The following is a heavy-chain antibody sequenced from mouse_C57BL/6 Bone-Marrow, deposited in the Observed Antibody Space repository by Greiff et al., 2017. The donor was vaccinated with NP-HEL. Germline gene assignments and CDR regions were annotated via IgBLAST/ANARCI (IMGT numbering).Heavy chain of an antibody. CDR1: GYAFSSYW. V-gene: IGHV1-80*01. D-gene: IGHD1-1*01. J-gene: IGHJ3*01. Sequence: VHLVESGAELVKPGASVKISCKASGYAFSSYWMNWVKQRPGKGLEWIGQIYPGDGDTNYNGKFKGKATLTADKSSSTAYMQLSSLTSEDSAVYFCARWLYYYGSSYGAWFAYWGQGTLVTVSA. CDR3: ARWLYYYGSSYGAWFAY. CDR2: IYPGDGDT.